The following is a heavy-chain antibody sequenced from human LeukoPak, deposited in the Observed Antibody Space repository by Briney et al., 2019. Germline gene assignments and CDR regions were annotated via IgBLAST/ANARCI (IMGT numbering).Heavy chain of an antibody. Sequence: GGSLRLSCAASGFTFSSYWMSWVRQAPGKGLEWVADINKDGSEECYVDSVKGRFTISRDNAKNSLHPQMNSLTVEDTAVYYCARDGDFDFWGQGIQVIVSS. CDR1: GFTFSSYW. CDR3: ARDGDFDF. J-gene: IGHJ4*02. CDR2: INKDGSEE. D-gene: IGHD3-16*01. V-gene: IGHV3-7*01.